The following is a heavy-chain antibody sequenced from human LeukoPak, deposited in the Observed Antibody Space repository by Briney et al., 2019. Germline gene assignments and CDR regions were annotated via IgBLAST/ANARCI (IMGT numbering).Heavy chain of an antibody. CDR2: IKSRTDGGTT. CDR1: GFTFSNAR. CDR3: TTPYYYGSGTITPIYYFDY. J-gene: IGHJ4*02. D-gene: IGHD3-10*01. Sequence: PGGSLRLSCAASGFTFSNARMSWVRQAPGKGLEWVGRIKSRTDGGTTDYAAPVKGKFTISRDDSKNTLYLQMNSLNTEDTAVYYCTTPYYYGSGTITPIYYFDYWGQGTLVTVSS. V-gene: IGHV3-15*01.